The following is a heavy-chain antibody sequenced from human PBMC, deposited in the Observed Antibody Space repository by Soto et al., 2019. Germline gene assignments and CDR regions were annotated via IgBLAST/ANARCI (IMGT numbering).Heavy chain of an antibody. J-gene: IGHJ6*03. CDR2: IAVGSGNT. CDR1: GFTFSNSA. V-gene: IGHV1-58*01. D-gene: IGHD2-15*01. CDR3: AARGGRHSYLAV. Sequence: GASVKVSCKASGFTFSNSALQWGRQARGQRLEWLGWIAVGSGNTNYAQRFQERVTITRDMSTSTAYMELNSLRSDDTAVYYCAARGGRHSYLAVWGQGTTVTVSS.